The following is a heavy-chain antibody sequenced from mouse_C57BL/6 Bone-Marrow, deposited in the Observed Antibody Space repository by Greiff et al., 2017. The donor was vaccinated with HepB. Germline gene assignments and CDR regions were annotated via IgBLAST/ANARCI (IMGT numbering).Heavy chain of an antibody. D-gene: IGHD2-3*01. V-gene: IGHV1-7*01. CDR1: GYTFTSYW. J-gene: IGHJ4*01. Sequence: QVQLQQSGAELAKPGASVKLSCKASGYTFTSYWTHWVKQRPGQGLEWIVYINPSSGYTKYNQKFKDKATLTADKSSSTAYMQLSSLTYEDSAVYYCARGRGYASMAMDYWGQGTSVTVSS. CDR3: ARGRGYASMAMDY. CDR2: INPSSGYT.